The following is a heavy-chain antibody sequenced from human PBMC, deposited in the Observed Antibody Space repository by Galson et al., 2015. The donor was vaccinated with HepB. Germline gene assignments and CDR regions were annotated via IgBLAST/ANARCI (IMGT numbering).Heavy chain of an antibody. V-gene: IGHV3-33*01. CDR3: ARARYSSSLWYFDL. D-gene: IGHD6-13*01. CDR1: GFTFSSYG. J-gene: IGHJ2*01. Sequence: LSCAASGFTFSSYGMHWVRQAPGKGLEWVAVIWYDGSNKYYADSVKGRFTISRDNSKNTLYLQMNSLRAEGTAVYYCARARYSSSLWYFDLWGRGTLVTVSS. CDR2: IWYDGSNK.